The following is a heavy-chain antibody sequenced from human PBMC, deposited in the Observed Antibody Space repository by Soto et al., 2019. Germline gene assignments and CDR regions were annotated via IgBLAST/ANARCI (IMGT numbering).Heavy chain of an antibody. CDR3: ARDRSGVQLERQGNDY. D-gene: IGHD1-1*01. CDR1: GYTFTSYG. V-gene: IGHV1-18*01. J-gene: IGHJ4*02. CDR2: ISAYNGNT. Sequence: ASVKVSCKASGYTFTSYGISWVRQAPGQGLEWMGWISAYNGNTNYAQKLQGRVTMTTDTSTSTAYMELRSLGSDDTAVYYCARDRSGVQLERQGNDYWGQGTLVTVSS.